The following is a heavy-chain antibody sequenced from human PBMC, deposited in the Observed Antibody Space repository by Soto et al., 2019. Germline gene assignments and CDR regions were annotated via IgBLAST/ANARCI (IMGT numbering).Heavy chain of an antibody. V-gene: IGHV3-53*01. J-gene: IGHJ3*01. CDR2: FYDLDGT. D-gene: IGHD1-1*01. CDR3: ATWHQQEHAYDV. Sequence: GGSLRLSCAVSGLTVSGKKYVAVVRHAPGKGLEWVSGFYDLDGTYYADSLKGRFTTSGDSSRTIVYLQMNGLRPEDTAVYYCATWHQQEHAYDVWGQGTTVTVSS. CDR1: GLTVSGKKY.